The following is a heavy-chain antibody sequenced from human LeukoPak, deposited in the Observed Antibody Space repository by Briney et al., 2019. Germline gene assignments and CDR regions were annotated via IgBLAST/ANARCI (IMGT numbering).Heavy chain of an antibody. D-gene: IGHD6-19*01. J-gene: IGHJ4*02. V-gene: IGHV3-20*04. Sequence: PGGSLRLSCAASGFTFNSYSMNWVRQAPGKGLEWVSGINWNGGSTGYADSVKGRFTISRDNAKNSLYLQMNSLRAEDTAVYYCARVYSSYFDYWGQGTLVTVSS. CDR2: INWNGGST. CDR3: ARVYSSYFDY. CDR1: GFTFNSYS.